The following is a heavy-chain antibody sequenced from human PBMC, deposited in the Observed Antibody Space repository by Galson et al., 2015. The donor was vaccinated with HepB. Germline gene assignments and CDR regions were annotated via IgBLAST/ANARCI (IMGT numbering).Heavy chain of an antibody. J-gene: IGHJ4*02. CDR1: GFTFSSYG. CDR3: AKAHYYDSSGYYYF. Sequence: SLRLSCAASGFTFSSYGMHWVRQAPGKGLEWVAVISYDGSNKYYADSVKGRFTISRDNSKNTLYLQMNSRRAEDTAVYYCAKAHYYDSSGYYYFGGQGTLVTVSS. CDR2: ISYDGSNK. D-gene: IGHD3-22*01. V-gene: IGHV3-30*18.